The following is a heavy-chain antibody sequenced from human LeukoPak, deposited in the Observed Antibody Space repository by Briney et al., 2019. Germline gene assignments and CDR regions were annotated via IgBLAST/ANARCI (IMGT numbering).Heavy chain of an antibody. D-gene: IGHD5-18*01. CDR2: IGTAGDT. J-gene: IGHJ4*02. CDR3: ARASQLTWIPDY. Sequence: PGGSLRLSCAASGFTFSSYDMHWVRHATGKGLEWVSAIGTAGDTYYPGSVKGRFTISRENAKNSLYLQMNSLRAGDTAVYYCARASQLTWIPDYWGQGTLVTVSS. V-gene: IGHV3-13*01. CDR1: GFTFSSYD.